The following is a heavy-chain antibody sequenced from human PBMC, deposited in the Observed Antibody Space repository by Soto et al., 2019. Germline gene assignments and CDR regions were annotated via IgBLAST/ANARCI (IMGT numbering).Heavy chain of an antibody. J-gene: IGHJ3*02. D-gene: IGHD2-8*01. CDR3: ARPTPGYCTNGVCSPDAFDI. V-gene: IGHV1-8*02. CDR1: GYTFTSYG. Sequence: GASVRVSCKASGYTFTSYGISWVRQAPGQGLEWMGWISAYSGNTGYAQKFQGRVTMTRNTSISTAYMELSSLRSEDTAVYYCARPTPGYCTNGVCSPDAFDIWGQGTMVTVSS. CDR2: ISAYSGNT.